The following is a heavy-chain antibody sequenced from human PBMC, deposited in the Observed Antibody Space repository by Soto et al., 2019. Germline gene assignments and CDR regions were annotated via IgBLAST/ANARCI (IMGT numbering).Heavy chain of an antibody. Sequence: VESLKISCKGSGYSFTSYWIGWVRQMPGKGLEWMGIIYPGDSDTRYSPSFQGQVTISADKSISTAYLQWSSLKASDTAMYYCARARTPYDILTGYSYYYGMDVWGQGTTVTVSS. J-gene: IGHJ6*02. CDR1: GYSFTSYW. D-gene: IGHD3-9*01. CDR2: IYPGDSDT. CDR3: ARARTPYDILTGYSYYYGMDV. V-gene: IGHV5-51*01.